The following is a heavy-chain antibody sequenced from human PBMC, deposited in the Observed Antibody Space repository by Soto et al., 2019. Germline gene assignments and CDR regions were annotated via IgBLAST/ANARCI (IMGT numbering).Heavy chain of an antibody. CDR3: ARQVPAAIRLGWFDP. CDR2: IYYSGST. CDR1: GGSISRSTYY. V-gene: IGHV4-39*01. J-gene: IGHJ5*02. D-gene: IGHD2-2*02. Sequence: SETLSLTCTVSGGSISRSTYYWGWIRQPPGKGLEWIGSIYYSGSTYYRPSLKSRVTISVDTSKNQFSLKLSSVTAADTAVYYCARQVPAAIRLGWFDPWGQGTQVTVSS.